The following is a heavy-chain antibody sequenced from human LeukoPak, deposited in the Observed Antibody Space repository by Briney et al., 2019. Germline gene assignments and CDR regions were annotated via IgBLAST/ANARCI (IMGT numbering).Heavy chain of an antibody. V-gene: IGHV3-23*01. J-gene: IGHJ2*01. Sequence: GGSLRLSCAVSGFTFSSYAMNWVRQAPGKGLEWVSGISGSGAGTYYADSVKGRFTISRDNSKNTLYLQMNSLRAEDTAVYYCAKCEPGIAVAGTSWYFDLWGRGTLVTVSS. CDR2: ISGSGAGT. D-gene: IGHD6-19*01. CDR1: GFTFSSYA. CDR3: AKCEPGIAVAGTSWYFDL.